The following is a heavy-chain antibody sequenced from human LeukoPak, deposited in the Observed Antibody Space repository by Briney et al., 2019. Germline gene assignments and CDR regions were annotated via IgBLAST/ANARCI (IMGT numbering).Heavy chain of an antibody. CDR1: GGSISGYF. V-gene: IGHV4-59*01. J-gene: IGHJ5*01. CDR2: IYYTGTA. Sequence: PSETLSLTCTASGGSISGYFWSWIRQPPGEGLQFIGYIYYTGTASYNPSLNSRVTMSVDTSKNQFSLKVSSVTAADTAVYYCAKFATVTVPNWIDFWGQGTLVTVSS. D-gene: IGHD4-17*01. CDR3: AKFATVTVPNWIDF.